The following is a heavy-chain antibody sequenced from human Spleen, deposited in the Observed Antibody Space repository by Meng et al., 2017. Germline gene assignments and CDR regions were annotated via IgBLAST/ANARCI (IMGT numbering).Heavy chain of an antibody. J-gene: IGHJ4*02. V-gene: IGHV4-4*02. CDR3: ARVGSSSWFVAD. CDR2: IYDGGST. Sequence: QGQRREWGPWLVKPSGTLSATCAVSGGSISSSNWWSWVRESPGKGLEWIGEIYDGGSTNYNPSLKSRVTISVDKSKNQFSLKLSSVTAADTAVYYCARVGSSSWFVADWGQGTLVTVSS. CDR1: GGSISSSNW. D-gene: IGHD6-13*01.